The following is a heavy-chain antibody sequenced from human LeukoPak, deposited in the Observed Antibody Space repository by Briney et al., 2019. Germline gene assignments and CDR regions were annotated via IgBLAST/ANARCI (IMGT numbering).Heavy chain of an antibody. CDR2: IWYDGSNK. J-gene: IGHJ4*02. V-gene: IGHV3-33*01. CDR3: ARDSLIAVAAELDY. CDR1: GFTFSSYG. Sequence: PGGSLRLSCAASGFTFSSYGMHWVRQAPGKGLEWVAVIWYDGSNKYYADSVKGRFTISRDNSKNTLYLQMNSLRAEDTAVYYCARDSLIAVAAELDYWGQGTLVTVSS. D-gene: IGHD6-19*01.